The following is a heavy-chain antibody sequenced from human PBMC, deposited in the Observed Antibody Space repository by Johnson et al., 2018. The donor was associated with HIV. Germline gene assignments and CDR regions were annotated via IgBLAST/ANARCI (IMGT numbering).Heavy chain of an antibody. Sequence: QVQLVESGGGVVQPGGSLRLSCVASGFTFSDYAMHWVRQAPGKGLAWVAVIAYDLSNEFYDDSVKGRFTISRDNSKTTLYLQMNSLRAEDTAVYYCAKSLGQRLVVVDAFDITGQGTMVTVSS. CDR3: AKSLGQRLVVVDAFDI. D-gene: IGHD6-13*01. V-gene: IGHV3-30*04. J-gene: IGHJ3*02. CDR1: GFTFSDYA. CDR2: IAYDLSNE.